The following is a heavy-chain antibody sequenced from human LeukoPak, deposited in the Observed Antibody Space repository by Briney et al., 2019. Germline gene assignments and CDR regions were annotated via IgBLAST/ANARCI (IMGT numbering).Heavy chain of an antibody. CDR1: GYTFTSYY. J-gene: IGHJ4*02. V-gene: IGHV1-18*04. Sequence: ASVKVSCKASGYTFTSYYMHWVRQAPGQGLEWMRWISAYNGNTNYAQKLQGRVTMTTDTSTSTAYMELRSLRSDDTAVYYCARDRQPTYYYGSGSYSPPDYWGQGTLVTVSS. CDR2: ISAYNGNT. CDR3: ARDRQPTYYYGSGSYSPPDY. D-gene: IGHD3-10*01.